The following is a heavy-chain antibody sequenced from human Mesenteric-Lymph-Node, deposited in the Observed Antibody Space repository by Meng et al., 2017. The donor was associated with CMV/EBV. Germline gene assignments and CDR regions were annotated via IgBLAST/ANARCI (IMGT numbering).Heavy chain of an antibody. V-gene: IGHV3-74*01. J-gene: IGHJ4*02. CDR2: INSDGSST. CDR1: GFTFSRYW. Sequence: GGSLRLSCAASGFTFSRYWMHWVRQAPGKGLVWVSRINSDGSSTNYADSVKGRFTISRDNAKNTLYLQMNSLRAEDTAVYFCARTHYDFWSGYSYYFDYWGQGTLVTVSS. CDR3: ARTHYDFWSGYSYYFDY. D-gene: IGHD3-3*01.